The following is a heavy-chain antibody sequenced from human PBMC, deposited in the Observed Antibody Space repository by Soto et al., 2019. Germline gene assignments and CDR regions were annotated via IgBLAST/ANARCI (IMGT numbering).Heavy chain of an antibody. Sequence: QLLQSGGGLVQPGGSLTLSCAASGFTFGTTDMSWVRQAPGEGLEWVSTIDGSGGITYYADSVKGRLTISRDNSRNTVYLQMNSRRGDDTALYYCVKKSGWFNTWGQGALVTVSS. CDR3: VKKSGWFNT. CDR2: IDGSGGIT. CDR1: GFTFGTTD. V-gene: IGHV3-23*01. D-gene: IGHD3-10*01. J-gene: IGHJ5*02.